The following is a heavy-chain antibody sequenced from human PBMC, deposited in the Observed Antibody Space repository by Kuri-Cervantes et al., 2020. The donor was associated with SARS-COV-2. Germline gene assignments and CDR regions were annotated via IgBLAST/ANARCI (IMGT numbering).Heavy chain of an antibody. J-gene: IGHJ4*02. CDR1: GFTFSSFG. D-gene: IGHD1-26*01. CDR3: AKDRGAYQNALAY. Sequence: GESLKISCAVSGFTFSSFGMHWVRQTPGKGLDWVAFIRYDGNSKFYADSVKGRFTISRDNSRNTLFLQMSGLKSEDTSIYYCAKDRGAYQNALAYWGQGTLVTVSS. CDR2: IRYDGNSK. V-gene: IGHV3-30*02.